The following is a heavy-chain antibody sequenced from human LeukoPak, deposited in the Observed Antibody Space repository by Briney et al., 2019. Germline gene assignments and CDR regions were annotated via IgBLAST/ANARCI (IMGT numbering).Heavy chain of an antibody. CDR2: IKQDGSEK. Sequence: GGSLRLSCVGSGFTLRSYWMSWVRQAPGKGLEWVANIKQDGSEKYYVDSVKGRFTISRDNAKNTLYLQMNSLRAEDTAVYYCAREEPPDYWGQGTLVTVSS. D-gene: IGHD1-14*01. CDR3: AREEPPDY. CDR1: GFTLRSYW. J-gene: IGHJ4*02. V-gene: IGHV3-7*01.